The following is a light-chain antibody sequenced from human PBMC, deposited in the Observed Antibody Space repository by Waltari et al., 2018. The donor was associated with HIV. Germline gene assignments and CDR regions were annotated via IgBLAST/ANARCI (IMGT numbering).Light chain of an antibody. CDR3: ASWDGSPNSHHV. CDR1: SSIIGSYT. CDR2: SNT. V-gene: IGLV1-44*01. J-gene: IGLJ1*01. Sequence: QSVLTQLPSASWTPGQRVNMSCSGSSSIIGSYTVHWYQQLPGTAPRLLIDSNTQRFAGVPDRFSGSKSGTSASLAISGLQSEDEAHYYCASWDGSPNSHHVFGTGTKVTVL.